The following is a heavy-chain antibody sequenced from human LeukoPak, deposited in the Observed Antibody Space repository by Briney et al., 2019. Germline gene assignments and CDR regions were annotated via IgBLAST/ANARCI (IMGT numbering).Heavy chain of an antibody. CDR3: ARYGHSPFFDY. D-gene: IGHD4-17*01. CDR2: INPSGGST. V-gene: IGHV1-46*01. CDR1: GYTFTGYY. J-gene: IGHJ4*02. Sequence: ASVKVSCKASGYTFTGYYMHWVRQAPGQRLEWMGIINPSGGSTTNAQKFQGRVIMTRDMSTSTVYMELSSLRSEDTAVYFCARYGHSPFFDYWGQGTLVIVSS.